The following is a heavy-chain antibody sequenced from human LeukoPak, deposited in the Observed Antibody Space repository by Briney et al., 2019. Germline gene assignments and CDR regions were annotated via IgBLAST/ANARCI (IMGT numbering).Heavy chain of an antibody. CDR3: ARVTHGYSSSWYPPFQYYYYMDV. J-gene: IGHJ6*03. V-gene: IGHV4-59*11. D-gene: IGHD6-13*01. CDR2: IYYSGNT. CDR1: GGSISSHY. Sequence: SETLSLTCTVSGGSISSHYWSWIRQPPGKGLEWIGYIYYSGNTNYNPSLKSRVTISVDTSKNQFSLKLSSVTAADTAVYYCARVTHGYSSSWYPPFQYYYYMDVWGKGTTVTVSS.